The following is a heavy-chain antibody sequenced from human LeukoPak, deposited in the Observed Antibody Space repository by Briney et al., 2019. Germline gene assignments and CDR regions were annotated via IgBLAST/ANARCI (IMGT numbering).Heavy chain of an antibody. J-gene: IGHJ4*02. CDR3: ASRPQWPV. V-gene: IGHV4-61*02. D-gene: IGHD6-19*01. Sequence: PSQTLSLTCTVSGGSISSGSYYWSWIRQPAGKGLEWIGRIYTSGSTNYNPSLKSRVTISVDKSKNQFSLNPISLTAADTAIYYCASRPQWPVWGQGILVTVSS. CDR1: GGSISSGSYY. CDR2: IYTSGST.